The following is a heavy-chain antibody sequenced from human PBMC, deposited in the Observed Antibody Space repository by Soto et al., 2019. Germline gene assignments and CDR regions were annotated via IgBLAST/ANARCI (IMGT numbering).Heavy chain of an antibody. V-gene: IGHV3-53*01. Sequence: GRFTISSDNSKNTLYLQMNSLRAEDTAVYYCAREKGLPSIAAAVVLGGMDVWGQGTTVTVSS. D-gene: IGHD6-13*01. CDR3: AREKGLPSIAAAVVLGGMDV. J-gene: IGHJ6*02.